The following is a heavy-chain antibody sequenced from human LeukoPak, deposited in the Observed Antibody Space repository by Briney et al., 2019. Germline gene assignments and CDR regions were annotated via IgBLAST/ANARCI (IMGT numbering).Heavy chain of an antibody. CDR1: GFTFSSYG. V-gene: IGHV3-30*02. Sequence: GGSLRLSCAASGFTFSSYGMHWVRQAPGKGLEWVAFIRYDGSNKYYADSVKGRFTISRDNSKNTLYLQMNSLRAEDTAVCYCAKDGGAYSGSYPSFVYWGQGTLVTVSS. CDR3: AKDGGAYSGSYPSFVY. D-gene: IGHD1-26*01. J-gene: IGHJ4*02. CDR2: IRYDGSNK.